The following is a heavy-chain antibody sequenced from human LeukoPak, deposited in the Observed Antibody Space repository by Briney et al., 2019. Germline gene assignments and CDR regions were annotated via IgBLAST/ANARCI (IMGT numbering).Heavy chain of an antibody. D-gene: IGHD1-26*01. CDR3: VRDRVGPDY. CDR2: ITDDATT. V-gene: IGHV3-74*03. CDR1: GFTFSSAW. Sequence: GGSLRLSCAASGFTFSSAWTHWVRQAPGTGLVWVSRITDDATTTYADAVRGRFTISRDNAKNILYLQMNSLRAEDTAVYYCVRDRVGPDYWGQGTLVTVSS. J-gene: IGHJ4*02.